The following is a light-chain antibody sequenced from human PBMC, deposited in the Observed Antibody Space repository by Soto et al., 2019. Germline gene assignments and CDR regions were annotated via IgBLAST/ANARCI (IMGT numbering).Light chain of an antibody. CDR3: QQYDTYWT. V-gene: IGKV1-5*03. J-gene: IGKJ1*01. CDR2: KAS. CDR1: QSINSW. Sequence: DIQVAQAPSTLAASVGDRGTITCRASQSINSWLAWYQQKPGKAPNLLIYKASSLKSGVPSRFSGSGSGTEFTLTISSLQPDDFATYYCQQYDTYWTFGQGTKVDI.